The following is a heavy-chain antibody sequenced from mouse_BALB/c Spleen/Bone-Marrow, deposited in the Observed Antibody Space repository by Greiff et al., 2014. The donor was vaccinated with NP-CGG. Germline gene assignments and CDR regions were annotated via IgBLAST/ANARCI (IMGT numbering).Heavy chain of an antibody. CDR1: GFSSTSYG. CDR3: ARAYGNYGYFDV. Sequence: VKLVESGPGLVAPSQSLSITCTVSGFSSTSYGVHWVRQPPEKGLEWLGVIWAGGSTNYNSALMSRLSISKDNSKSQVFLKMNSLQTDDTAMYYCARAYGNYGYFDVWGAGTTVTVSS. D-gene: IGHD2-1*01. J-gene: IGHJ1*01. V-gene: IGHV2-9*02. CDR2: IWAGGST.